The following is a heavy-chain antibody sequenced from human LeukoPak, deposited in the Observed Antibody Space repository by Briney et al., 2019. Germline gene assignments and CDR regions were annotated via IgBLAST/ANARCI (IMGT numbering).Heavy chain of an antibody. CDR2: IYYSGNT. Sequence: PSETLSLTCTVSGGSIRSYYWSWLRQPPGKGLEWIGYIYYSGNTNSTPSLKSRVTISVDTSKNQLSLKLSAVTAADTAIYYCARLFSSAWGGDAFDIWGQGTMVPVSS. CDR3: ARLFSSAWGGDAFDI. V-gene: IGHV4-59*08. D-gene: IGHD6-19*01. J-gene: IGHJ3*02. CDR1: GGSIRSYY.